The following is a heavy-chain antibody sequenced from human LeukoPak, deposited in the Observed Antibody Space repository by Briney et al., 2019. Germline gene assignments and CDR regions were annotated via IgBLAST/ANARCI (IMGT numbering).Heavy chain of an antibody. CDR3: ARQRAWFGEWAFDN. J-gene: IGHJ4*02. V-gene: IGHV4-39*01. CDR1: DDSISSRTFY. D-gene: IGHD3-10*01. CDR2: FESGDTT. Sequence: ASETLSLTCTVSDDSISSRTFYWGWIRQPPGRGLEWIGRFESGDTTYYMSSLKSRVTLFVDTSRKQFSLELTSVTAADTAVYYCARQRAWFGEWAFDNWGQGTLVTVSS.